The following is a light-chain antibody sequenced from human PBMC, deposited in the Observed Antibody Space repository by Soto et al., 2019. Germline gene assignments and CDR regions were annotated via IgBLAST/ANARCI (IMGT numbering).Light chain of an antibody. V-gene: IGKV1-9*01. J-gene: IGKJ5*01. CDR2: AAS. CDR1: EDISTY. CDR3: QPFKGYPIT. Sequence: DIQLTQSPSFLSASVGDRVTITCRASEDISTYLTWYHQKPGKIPKLLISAASTLQSGVPSRFSGSGSGTGFPPPINRPPPGSFATYYWQPFKGYPITFGQGTRLEI.